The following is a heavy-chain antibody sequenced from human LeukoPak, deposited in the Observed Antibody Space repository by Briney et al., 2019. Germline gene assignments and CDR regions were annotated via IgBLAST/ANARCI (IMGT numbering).Heavy chain of an antibody. J-gene: IGHJ6*02. CDR1: GGSISSGGYY. D-gene: IGHD1-1*01. V-gene: IGHV4-61*02. Sequence: PSETLSLTCAVSGGSISSGGYYWSWIRQPAGKGLEWIGRIYTSGSTNYNPSLKSRVTMSVDTSKNQFSLKLSSVTAADTAVYYCARLRGDNWNDPYYYYGMDVWGQGTTVTVSS. CDR2: IYTSGST. CDR3: ARLRGDNWNDPYYYYGMDV.